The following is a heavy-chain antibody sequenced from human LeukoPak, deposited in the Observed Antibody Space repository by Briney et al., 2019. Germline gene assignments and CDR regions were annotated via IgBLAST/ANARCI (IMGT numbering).Heavy chain of an antibody. V-gene: IGHV4-61*02. CDR2: IYTSGST. J-gene: IGHJ4*02. CDR1: GGSISSGSYY. CDR3: AAQGGATDY. Sequence: SETLSLTCTVSGGSISSGSYYWSWIRQPAGKGLEWIGRIYTSGSTSYNPSLKSRVTISVDTSKNQFSLKLSSVTAADTAVYYCAAQGGATDYWGQGTLVTVSS. D-gene: IGHD1-26*01.